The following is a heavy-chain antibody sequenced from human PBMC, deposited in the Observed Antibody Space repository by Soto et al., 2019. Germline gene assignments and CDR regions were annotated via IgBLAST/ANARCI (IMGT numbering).Heavy chain of an antibody. J-gene: IGHJ6*02. CDR3: AREDRGSYGMDV. V-gene: IGHV3-53*01. CDR1: GFNVSTNH. CDR2: IYGGGVT. D-gene: IGHD3-10*01. Sequence: EVQLVESGGGLIQPGGSLRLSCAVSGFNVSTNHMTWVRQAPGKGLEWVSSIYGGGVTYYADSVKGRFTISRDNSKNTLCLQMNTLRAEDTAVYYCAREDRGSYGMDVWGQGTTVTVSS.